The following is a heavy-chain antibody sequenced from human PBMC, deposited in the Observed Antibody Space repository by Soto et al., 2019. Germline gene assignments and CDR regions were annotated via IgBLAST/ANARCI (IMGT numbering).Heavy chain of an antibody. V-gene: IGHV3-48*03. CDR1: GFSFSTFE. J-gene: IGHJ4*02. Sequence: EVHLVESGGALVQPGGSLRLSCAASGFSFSTFEMNWVRQAPGKGLEWVAYINSGSDTIHYADSVRGRFTFSRDNAKNSLFLQMTCLRVEDTALYCCGRDRAAGGYWGQGTLVTVSS. D-gene: IGHD6-13*01. CDR3: GRDRAAGGY. CDR2: INSGSDTI.